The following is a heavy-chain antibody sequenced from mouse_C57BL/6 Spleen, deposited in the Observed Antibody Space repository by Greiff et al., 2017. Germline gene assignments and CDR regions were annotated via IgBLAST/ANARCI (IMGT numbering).Heavy chain of an antibody. D-gene: IGHD1-1*01. J-gene: IGHJ1*03. CDR1: GFTFSDYY. CDR2: INYDGSST. V-gene: IGHV5-16*01. Sequence: EVQRVESEGGLVQPGSSMKLSCTASGFTFSDYYMAWVRQVPEKGLEWVANINYDGSSTYYLDSLKSRFIISGDNAKNILYLQMSSLKSEDTATYYCARAPYYGSRYWYFDVWGTGTTVTVSS. CDR3: ARAPYYGSRYWYFDV.